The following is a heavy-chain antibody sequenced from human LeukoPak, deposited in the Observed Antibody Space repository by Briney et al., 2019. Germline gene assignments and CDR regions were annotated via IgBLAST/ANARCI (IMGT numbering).Heavy chain of an antibody. CDR1: GYTFTGYY. V-gene: IGHV1-2*02. Sequence: ASVKVSCKASGYTFTGYYMHWVRQAPGQGLEWMGWINPNSGGTNYAQKFQGRVTMTRDTSISTAYMELSRLRSDDTAVYYCARGGESYYYDSSGYFGLDYWGQGTLVTVSS. CDR3: ARGGESYYYDSSGYFGLDY. CDR2: INPNSGGT. J-gene: IGHJ4*02. D-gene: IGHD3-22*01.